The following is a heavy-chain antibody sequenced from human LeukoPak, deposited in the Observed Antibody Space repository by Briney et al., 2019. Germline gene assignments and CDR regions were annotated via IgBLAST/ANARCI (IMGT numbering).Heavy chain of an antibody. V-gene: IGHV4-34*01. CDR2: INHSGST. CDR1: GGSFSGYY. J-gene: IGHJ4*02. Sequence: PSETLSLTCAVYGGSFSGYYWSWIRQPPGKGLEWIGEINHSGSTNYNPSLKSRVTISVDTSKNQFSLKLSSVTAADTAVYYCARGGNVDAVVPAARPYYFDYWGQGTLVTVSS. CDR3: ARGGNVDAVVPAARPYYFDY. D-gene: IGHD2-2*01.